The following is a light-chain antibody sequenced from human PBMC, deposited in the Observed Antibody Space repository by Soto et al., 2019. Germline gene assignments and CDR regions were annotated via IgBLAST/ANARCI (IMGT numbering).Light chain of an antibody. V-gene: IGKV3-20*01. CDR3: QQYGSSRGT. J-gene: IGKJ1*01. CDR2: GAS. CDR1: QSVSSSY. Sequence: EIVLTQSPGTLSLSPGERATLSCRASQSVSSSYLAWYQQNRGQAPRLLIYGASRRAPGIPERLGGSGSGTDFTLTSSRLEPEDFAVYYGQQYGSSRGTFGQGTKVEIK.